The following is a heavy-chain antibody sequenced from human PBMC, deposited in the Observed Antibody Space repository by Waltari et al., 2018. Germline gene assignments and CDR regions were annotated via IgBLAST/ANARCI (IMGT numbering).Heavy chain of an antibody. CDR3: ASYRYDLQSNDAFDI. J-gene: IGHJ3*02. CDR2: IWYDGSNK. Sequence: VQLVESGGGVVQPGRSLRLSCAASGFTFSSYGLTWGRPAPGKGLEVVAVIWYDGSNKYYADSVKGRFTISRDNSNNTLYLQMNSLRAEDTAVYYCASYRYDLQSNDAFDIWGQGTMVTVSS. D-gene: IGHD1-26*01. CDR1: GFTFSSYG. V-gene: IGHV3-33*01.